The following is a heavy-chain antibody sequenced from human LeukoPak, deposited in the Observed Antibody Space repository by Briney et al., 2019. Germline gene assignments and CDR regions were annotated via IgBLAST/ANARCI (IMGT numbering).Heavy chain of an antibody. CDR1: GYTFTSYD. D-gene: IGHD6-13*01. J-gene: IGHJ4*02. CDR2: MNPNSGNT. Sequence: ASVKVPCKASGYTFTSYDINWVRQATGQGLEWMGWMNPNSGNTGYAQKFQGRVTMTRNTSISTAYMELSSLRSEDTAVYYCTRGRRIAAASFGYWGQGTLVTVSS. CDR3: TRGRRIAAASFGY. V-gene: IGHV1-8*01.